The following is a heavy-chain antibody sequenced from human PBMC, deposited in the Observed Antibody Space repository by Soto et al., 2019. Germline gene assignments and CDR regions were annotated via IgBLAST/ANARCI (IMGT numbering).Heavy chain of an antibody. Sequence: EGQLLQSGGGLVQPGESLRVSCAASGFTFSSSGMSWVRQAPGKGLEWVSSISVRGDYRYYADSVKGRFTISRENSKNTLYLLMNSLTAEDTAVYYCANHGGFDFWGQGTMVAVSS. V-gene: IGHV3-23*01. J-gene: IGHJ3*01. D-gene: IGHD4-17*01. CDR1: GFTFSSSG. CDR3: ANHGGFDF. CDR2: ISVRGDYR.